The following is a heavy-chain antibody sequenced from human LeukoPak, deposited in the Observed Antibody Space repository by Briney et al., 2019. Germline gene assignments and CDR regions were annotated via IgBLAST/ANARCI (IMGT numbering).Heavy chain of an antibody. Sequence: GGSLRLSCAASGFTFSSYGMHWVRQAPGKGLEWVSGISWNSGSIGYADSVKGRFTISRDNAKNSLYLQMNSLRAEDTAVYYCAKGGYYFDYWGQGTLVTVSS. V-gene: IGHV3-9*01. J-gene: IGHJ4*02. D-gene: IGHD3-16*01. CDR1: GFTFSSYG. CDR3: AKGGYYFDY. CDR2: ISWNSGSI.